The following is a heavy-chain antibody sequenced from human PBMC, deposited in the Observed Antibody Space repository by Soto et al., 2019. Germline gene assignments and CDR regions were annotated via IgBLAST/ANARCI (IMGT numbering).Heavy chain of an antibody. CDR3: ARDVSLGALLEHHNNWFDP. V-gene: IGHV3-21*01. CDR2: ISSSSSYI. D-gene: IGHD1-1*01. J-gene: IGHJ5*02. Sequence: GGSLRLSCAASGFTFSSYSMNWVRQAPGKGLEWVSSISSSSSYIYYADSVKGRFTISRDNAKNSLYLQMNSLRAEDTAVYYCARDVSLGALLEHHNNWFDPWGQGTLVTVSS. CDR1: GFTFSSYS.